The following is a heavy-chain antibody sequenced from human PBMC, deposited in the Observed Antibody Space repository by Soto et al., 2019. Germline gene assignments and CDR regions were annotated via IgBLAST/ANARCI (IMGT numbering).Heavy chain of an antibody. CDR3: TRDLGDRPPYGMDV. V-gene: IGHV3-73*01. Sequence: GGSLRLSCAASKFTFSGSAIHWARQASGKGLEWVGRIRSKVNSYATEYAASVKGRFTISRDDSKSIAYLQMNSLKTEDTAVYYCTRDLGDRPPYGMDVWGQGTTVTVSS. CDR2: IRSKVNSYAT. J-gene: IGHJ6*02. CDR1: KFTFSGSA.